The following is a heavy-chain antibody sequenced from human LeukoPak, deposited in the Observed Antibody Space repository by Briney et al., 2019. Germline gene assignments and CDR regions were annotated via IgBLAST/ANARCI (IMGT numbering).Heavy chain of an antibody. CDR2: ISYDGSNT. J-gene: IGHJ3*01. D-gene: IGHD2-15*01. V-gene: IGHV3-30*03. Sequence: GGSLRLSCAASGFTFSSYSMNWVRQAPGKGLEWVAVISYDGSNTYYADSVKGRFTISRDNSKSTLYLQMNSLRVEDTAIYYCARTEYCIRGSCYGLAFDVWGQGTMVTVSS. CDR1: GFTFSSYS. CDR3: ARTEYCIRGSCYGLAFDV.